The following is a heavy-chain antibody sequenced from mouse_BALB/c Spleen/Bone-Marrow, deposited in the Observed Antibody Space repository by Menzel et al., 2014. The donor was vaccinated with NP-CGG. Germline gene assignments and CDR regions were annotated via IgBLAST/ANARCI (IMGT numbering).Heavy chain of an antibody. CDR2: INPGSGGT. Sequence: QVQLQQPGAELVRPGTSVKVSCKASGYAFTNYLIEWVKQRPGQGLEWIGVINPGSGGTNYNEKFKGKATLTADKSSSTAYMLLSSLTSDDSAVYFCARHYFDYWGQGTTLTVSS. CDR3: ARHYFDY. V-gene: IGHV1-54*01. CDR1: GYAFTNYL. J-gene: IGHJ2*01.